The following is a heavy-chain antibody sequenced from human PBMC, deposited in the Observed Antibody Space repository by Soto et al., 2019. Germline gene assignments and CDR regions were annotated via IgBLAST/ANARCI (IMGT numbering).Heavy chain of an antibody. V-gene: IGHV3-11*01. CDR1: GFTFSDFY. J-gene: IGHJ4*02. CDR3: AREAPYYDFWGGQSTVFDY. D-gene: IGHD3-3*01. CDR2: ISEDDIAT. Sequence: QVQLVESGGGLVKTGGSLRLSCAVTGFTFSDFYMSWIRQVPGQGLEWVASISEDDIATDYADSVKGRFTISRDNTKNSLYLQMNSLRAEDTAVYYCAREAPYYDFWGGQSTVFDYWGQGTLVPVSS.